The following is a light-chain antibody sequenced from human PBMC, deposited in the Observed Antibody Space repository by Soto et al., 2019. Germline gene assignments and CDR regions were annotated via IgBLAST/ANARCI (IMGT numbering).Light chain of an antibody. V-gene: IGLV2-14*01. J-gene: IGLJ1*01. CDR3: SSYTSSSTPYV. Sequence: QSVLTQPASWSVSPGQSSTISCTGTSSDVGGYNYVSWYQQHPVKAPKLMIYDVTNRPSGVSDRFSGSKSGNTASLTISGLQAEDEADYYCSSYTSSSTPYVFGTGTKVTVL. CDR1: SSDVGGYNY. CDR2: DVT.